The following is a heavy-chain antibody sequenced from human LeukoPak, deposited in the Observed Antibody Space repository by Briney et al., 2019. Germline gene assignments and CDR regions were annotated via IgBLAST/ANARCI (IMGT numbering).Heavy chain of an antibody. CDR3: ARGDLDYYDSSGYPALDAFDI. CDR1: GGSFSGYY. D-gene: IGHD3-22*01. J-gene: IGHJ3*02. CDR2: IPYSGST. V-gene: IGHV4-34*01. Sequence: PSETLSLTCAVYGGSFSGYYWGWIRQPPGKGLEWIGSIPYSGSTYYNPSLKSRVTISVDTSKNQFSLKLSSVTAADTAVYYCARGDLDYYDSSGYPALDAFDIWGQGTMVTVSS.